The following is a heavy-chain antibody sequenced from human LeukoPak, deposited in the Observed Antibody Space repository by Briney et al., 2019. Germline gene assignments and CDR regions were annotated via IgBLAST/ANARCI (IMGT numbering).Heavy chain of an antibody. CDR2: IRYDGSNK. V-gene: IGHV3-30*02. Sequence: PGGSLRLSCAASGFTFSSYGMHWVRQAPGKGLEWVAFIRYDGSNKYYADSVKGRFTISRDNSKNTLYLQMNSLRAEDTAVYYCAKDQVGYYDSSGYYSSPGDYWGQGNLVAVSS. J-gene: IGHJ4*02. D-gene: IGHD3-22*01. CDR3: AKDQVGYYDSSGYYSSPGDY. CDR1: GFTFSSYG.